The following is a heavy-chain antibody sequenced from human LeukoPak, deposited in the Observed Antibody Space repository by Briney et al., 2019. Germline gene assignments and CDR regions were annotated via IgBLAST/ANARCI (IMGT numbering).Heavy chain of an antibody. CDR2: IYYSGST. CDR1: GGSISINNYY. V-gene: IGHV4-39*01. Sequence: SETLSLTCTVSGGSISINNYYWGWIRQPPGKGLEWIGSIYYSGSTYYSPSLKSRATISVDTSKNQFSLKVSSVTAADTAVYYCARPNCSGGSCYGGDFDYWGQGTLVTVSS. D-gene: IGHD2-15*01. J-gene: IGHJ4*02. CDR3: ARPNCSGGSCYGGDFDY.